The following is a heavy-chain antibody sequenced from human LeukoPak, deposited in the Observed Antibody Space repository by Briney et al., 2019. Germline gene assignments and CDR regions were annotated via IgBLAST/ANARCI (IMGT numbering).Heavy chain of an antibody. V-gene: IGHV3-15*01. Sequence: PGGSLRLSCAASGFTFSNAWMSWVRQAPGKGLEWVGRIKSKTDGGTTDYAAPVKGRFTISRDDSKNTLYLQMNSLKTEDTAVYYCTTRDIVVVPAAIDDAFDIWGQGTMVTVSS. CDR3: TTRDIVVVPAAIDDAFDI. D-gene: IGHD2-2*01. CDR2: IKSKTDGGTT. J-gene: IGHJ3*02. CDR1: GFTFSNAW.